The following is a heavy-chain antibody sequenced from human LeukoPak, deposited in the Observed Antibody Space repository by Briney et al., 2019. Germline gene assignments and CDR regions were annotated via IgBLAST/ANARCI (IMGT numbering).Heavy chain of an antibody. Sequence: GGSLRVSCEASGFTFSSYAMSWVRQAPGKGLEWVSAISGSGGSTYYADSVKGRFTISRDNSKNTLYLQMNSLRAEDTAVYYRAKAGYCSGGSCYSTDYWGQGTLVTVSS. V-gene: IGHV3-23*01. CDR1: GFTFSSYA. J-gene: IGHJ4*02. CDR3: AKAGYCSGGSCYSTDY. CDR2: ISGSGGST. D-gene: IGHD2-15*01.